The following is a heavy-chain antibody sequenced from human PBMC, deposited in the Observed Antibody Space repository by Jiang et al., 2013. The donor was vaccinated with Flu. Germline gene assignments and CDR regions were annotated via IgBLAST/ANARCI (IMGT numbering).Heavy chain of an antibody. J-gene: IGHJ5*02. CDR1: GFTFSSYA. V-gene: IGHV3-30-3*01. CDR3: AREGKRRIFDP. Sequence: QLLESGGGVVQPGRSLRLSCAASGFTFSSYAMHWVRQAPGKGLEWVAVISYDGSNKYYADSVKGRFTISRDNSKNTLYLQMNSLRAEDTAVYYCAREGKRRIFDPWGQGTLVTVSS. CDR2: ISYDGSNK. D-gene: IGHD2/OR15-2a*01.